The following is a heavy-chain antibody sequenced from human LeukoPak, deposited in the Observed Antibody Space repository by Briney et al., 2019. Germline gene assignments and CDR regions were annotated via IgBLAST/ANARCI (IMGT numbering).Heavy chain of an antibody. V-gene: IGHV4-34*01. CDR2: INHSGST. Sequence: YMSWIRQPPGKGLEWIGEINHSGSTNYNPSLKSRVTISVDTSKNQFSLKLSSVTAADTAVYYCARHYYGSGNYYNNYYYYMDVWGKGTTVTISS. CDR1: Y. D-gene: IGHD3-10*01. J-gene: IGHJ6*03. CDR3: ARHYYGSGNYYNNYYYYMDV.